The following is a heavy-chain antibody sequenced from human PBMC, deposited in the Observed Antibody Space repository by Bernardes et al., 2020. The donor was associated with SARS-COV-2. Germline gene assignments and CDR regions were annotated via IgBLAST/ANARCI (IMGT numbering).Heavy chain of an antibody. CDR2: INHSGST. D-gene: IGHD4-17*01. CDR3: ARRPGSDYGDLYYYYYGMDV. J-gene: IGHJ6*02. Sequence: SETLSLTCAVYGGSFSGYYWSWIRQPPGKGLEWIGEINHSGSTNYNPSLKSRVTISVDTSKNQFSLKLSSVTAADTAVYYCARRPGSDYGDLYYYYYGMDVWGQGTTVTVSS. V-gene: IGHV4-34*01. CDR1: GGSFSGYY.